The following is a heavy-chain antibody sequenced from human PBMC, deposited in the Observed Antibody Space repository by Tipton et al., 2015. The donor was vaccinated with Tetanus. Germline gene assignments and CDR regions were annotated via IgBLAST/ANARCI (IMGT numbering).Heavy chain of an antibody. V-gene: IGHV4-31*03. D-gene: IGHD6-6*01. J-gene: IGHJ5*02. CDR2: IYYTGST. CDR1: GGSISSGGSY. CDR3: ARGGGGRVVRLNWFDP. Sequence: TLSLTCSYSGGSISSGGSYWSWIRQHPANGLEWIGFIYYTGSTDYTPSLRSRVSISLDMSANQFSLQLSSVTAADTAVYYCARGGGGRVVRLNWFDPWGQGALVTVSS.